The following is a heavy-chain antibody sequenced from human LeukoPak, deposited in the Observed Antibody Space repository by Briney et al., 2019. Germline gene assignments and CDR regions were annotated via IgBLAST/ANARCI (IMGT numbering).Heavy chain of an antibody. CDR1: GYSISSGYY. J-gene: IGHJ4*02. CDR3: ARGYYDILTGLGY. V-gene: IGHV4-38-2*01. Sequence: SETLSLTCAVSGYSISSGYYWGWIRQPPGKGREWIGSIYHSGSTYYNPSLKRRVTISVDTSKNQFSLKLSSVTAADTAVYYCARGYYDILTGLGYWGQGTQVTVSS. D-gene: IGHD3-9*01. CDR2: IYHSGST.